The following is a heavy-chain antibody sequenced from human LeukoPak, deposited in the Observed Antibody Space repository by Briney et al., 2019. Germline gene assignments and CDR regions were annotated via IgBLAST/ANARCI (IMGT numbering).Heavy chain of an antibody. Sequence: ASVKVSCKASGYTFTGYYMHWVRQAPGQGLEWMGWINPNSGGTNYAQKFQGRVTMTRDTSISTAYMELSRLRSDDTAVYYCARDCTNGVCYHGFDYWGQGTLVTVSS. CDR1: GYTFTGYY. J-gene: IGHJ4*02. CDR3: ARDCTNGVCYHGFDY. V-gene: IGHV1-2*02. D-gene: IGHD2-8*01. CDR2: INPNSGGT.